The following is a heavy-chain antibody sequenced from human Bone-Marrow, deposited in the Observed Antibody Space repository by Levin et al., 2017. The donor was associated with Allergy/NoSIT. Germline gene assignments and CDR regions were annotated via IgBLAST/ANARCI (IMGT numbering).Heavy chain of an antibody. Sequence: SQTLSLTCSVSGDSVTRTSSYWGWIRQPPGKGLEWIGSIHYSGSTYYNPSLKSRVTVSVDTSKNQFSLRLTSVTAADTAVYYCARLNYTDSLNFHGMDVWCQGTTVTVSS. J-gene: IGHJ6*02. CDR1: GDSVTRTSSY. V-gene: IGHV4-39*01. D-gene: IGHD4-17*01. CDR2: IHYSGST. CDR3: ARLNYTDSLNFHGMDV.